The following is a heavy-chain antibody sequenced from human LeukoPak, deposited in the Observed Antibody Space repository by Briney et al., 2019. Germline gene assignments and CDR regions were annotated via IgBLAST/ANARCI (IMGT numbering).Heavy chain of an antibody. Sequence: PGGSLRLSCAASGFTFNRAWMSWVRQTPEKRLEFVANIKEDGSEKYYVDSVKGRFTISRDNTKNSLYLQMDSLRVDDTAIYYCAKDGEGYPWGQGTLVTVSS. CDR3: AKDGEGYP. CDR2: IKEDGSEK. J-gene: IGHJ4*02. D-gene: IGHD3-10*01. V-gene: IGHV3-7*01. CDR1: GFTFNRAW.